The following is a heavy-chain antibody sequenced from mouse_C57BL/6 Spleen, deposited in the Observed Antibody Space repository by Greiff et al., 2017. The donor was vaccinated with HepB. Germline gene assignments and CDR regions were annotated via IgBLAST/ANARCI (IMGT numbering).Heavy chain of an antibody. CDR3: AREYYYGSRYFDV. CDR2: ISDGGSYT. D-gene: IGHD1-1*01. Sequence: EVHLVESGGGLVKPGGSLKLSCAASGFTFSSYAMSWVRQTPEKRLEWVATISDGGSYTYYPDNVKGRFTISRDNAKNKLYLQMSHLKSEDTAMYYCAREYYYGSRYFDVWGTGTTVTVSS. CDR1: GFTFSSYA. J-gene: IGHJ1*03. V-gene: IGHV5-4*01.